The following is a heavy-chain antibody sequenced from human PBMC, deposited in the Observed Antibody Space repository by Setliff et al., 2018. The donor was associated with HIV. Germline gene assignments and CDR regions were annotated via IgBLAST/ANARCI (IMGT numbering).Heavy chain of an antibody. Sequence: SETLSLTCTVSGGSISSGSYYWSWIRQPAGKGLEWIGRIYTSGSTNYNPSLKSRVTISVDTSKNQFSLKLSSVTAADTAVYYCARQGSSSYYYYYSMDVWGQGTTVTV. CDR2: IYTSGST. CDR1: GGSISSGSYY. J-gene: IGHJ6*02. CDR3: ARQGSSSYYYYYSMDV. D-gene: IGHD6-6*01. V-gene: IGHV4-61*02.